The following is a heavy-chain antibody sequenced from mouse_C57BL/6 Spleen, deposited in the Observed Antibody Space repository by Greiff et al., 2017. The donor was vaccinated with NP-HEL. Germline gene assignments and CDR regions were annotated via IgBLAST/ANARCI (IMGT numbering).Heavy chain of an antibody. V-gene: IGHV1-80*01. CDR2: IYPGDGDT. D-gene: IGHD2-4*01. CDR1: GYAFSSYW. CDR3: ARADYDVGYYFDY. Sequence: QVQLQQSGAELVKPGASVKISCKASGYAFSSYWMNWVKQRPGKGLEWIGQIYPGDGDTNYNGKFKGKATLTADKSSSTAYMQLSSLTSEDSAVYFCARADYDVGYYFDYWGQGTTLTVSS. J-gene: IGHJ2*01.